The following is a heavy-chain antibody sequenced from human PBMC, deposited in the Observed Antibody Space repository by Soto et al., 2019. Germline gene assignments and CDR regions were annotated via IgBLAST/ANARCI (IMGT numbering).Heavy chain of an antibody. D-gene: IGHD2-21*01. Sequence: GGSLRLSCVVSGFTFSSHEMNWVRQAPGKGPEWVSKISENGGTTSCADSVKGRFTISRDNARDSLYLHMDSLRAEDTAVYYCARDRSLIFAIPPYGMDVWGQGTTVTVSS. J-gene: IGHJ6*02. V-gene: IGHV3-48*03. CDR3: ARDRSLIFAIPPYGMDV. CDR2: ISENGGTT. CDR1: GFTFSSHE.